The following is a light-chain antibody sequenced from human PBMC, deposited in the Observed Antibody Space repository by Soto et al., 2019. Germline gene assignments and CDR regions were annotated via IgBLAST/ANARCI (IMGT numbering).Light chain of an antibody. V-gene: IGKV1-9*01. CDR2: GAS. J-gene: IGKJ4*01. CDR3: QQFDASPLI. CDR1: TGISDY. Sequence: DIQLTQSPSFLSASVGDRVTISCRASTGISDYLAWYHQKPGKAPKLLIYGASTLQSGVPSRSTGSASLIEFTLPISSLQPEDFATYLCQQFDASPLIFGGGTKLHIK.